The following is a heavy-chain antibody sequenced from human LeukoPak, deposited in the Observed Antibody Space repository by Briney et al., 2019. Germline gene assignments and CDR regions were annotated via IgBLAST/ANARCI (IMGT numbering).Heavy chain of an antibody. CDR2: ISGDGTVT. CDR3: AKRGGHELDY. CDR1: GFTFSSCT. J-gene: IGHJ4*02. V-gene: IGHV3-23*01. D-gene: IGHD5-12*01. Sequence: GGSLRLSCEASGFTFSSCTMTWVHQASGKGLEWVSAISGDGTVTFHASSVQGRFTVSRDNSKNTLYLLMNDLRAEDTAVYYCAKRGGHELDYWGQGTLVTVSS.